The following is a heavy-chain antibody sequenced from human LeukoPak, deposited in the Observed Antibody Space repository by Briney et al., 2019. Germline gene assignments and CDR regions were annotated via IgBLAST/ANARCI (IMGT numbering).Heavy chain of an antibody. CDR1: GGSISSSSYY. CDR3: AREDGGDYAYTLDY. D-gene: IGHD4-17*01. CDR2: IYYSGST. V-gene: IGHV4-39*02. J-gene: IGHJ4*02. Sequence: SETLSLTCTVSGGSISSSSYYWGWIRQPPGKGLEWIGSIYYSGSTYYNTSLKSRVTISADTSKNQFSLKLSSVTAADTAVYYCAREDGGDYAYTLDYWGQGTLVTVSS.